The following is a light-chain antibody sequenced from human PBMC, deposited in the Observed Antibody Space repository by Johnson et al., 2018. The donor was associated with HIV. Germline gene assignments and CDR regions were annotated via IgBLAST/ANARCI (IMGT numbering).Light chain of an antibody. CDR3: GTWDSSLSAPRYV. CDR1: SSDIGYNF. CDR2: ENN. V-gene: IGLV1-51*02. J-gene: IGLJ1*01. Sequence: TQPPSVSAAPGQKVTISCSGSSSDIGYNFVSWYQQLPGTAPKVLIYENNKRPSGIPDRFSGSKSGTSATLGITGLQTGDEADYYCGTWDSSLSAPRYVFGTGTKVTVL.